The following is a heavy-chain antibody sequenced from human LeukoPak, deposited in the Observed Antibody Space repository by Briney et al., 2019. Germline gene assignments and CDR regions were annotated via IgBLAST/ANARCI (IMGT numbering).Heavy chain of an antibody. V-gene: IGHV4-59*01. CDR2: IYYSGST. J-gene: IGHJ4*02. Sequence: SETLSLTCTVSGGSISSYYWSWIRQPPGKGLEWIGDIYYSGSTNYNPSLKSRVTISVDTSKNQFSLKLSSVTAADTAVYYCARAPNYDFWSGYGAFDYWGQGTLVTVSS. CDR1: GGSISSYY. CDR3: ARAPNYDFWSGYGAFDY. D-gene: IGHD3-3*01.